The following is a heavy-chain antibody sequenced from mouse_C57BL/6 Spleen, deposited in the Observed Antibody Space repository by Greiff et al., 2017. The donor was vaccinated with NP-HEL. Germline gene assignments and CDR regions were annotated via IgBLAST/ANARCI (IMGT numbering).Heavy chain of an antibody. V-gene: IGHV5-4*01. CDR2: ISDGGSYT. D-gene: IGHD2-4*01. Sequence: EVQRVESGGGLVKPGGSLKLSCAASGFTFSSYAMSWVRQTPEKRLEWVATISDGGSYTYYPDNVKGRFTISRDNAKNNLYLQMSHLKSEDTAMYYCARDAGLRNAMDYWGQGTSVTVSS. J-gene: IGHJ4*01. CDR1: GFTFSSYA. CDR3: ARDAGLRNAMDY.